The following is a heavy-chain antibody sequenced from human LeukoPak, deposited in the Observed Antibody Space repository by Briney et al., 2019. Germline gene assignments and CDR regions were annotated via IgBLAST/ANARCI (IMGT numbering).Heavy chain of an antibody. D-gene: IGHD3-3*01. V-gene: IGHV3-23*01. Sequence: GGSLRLSCAASGFTFSNYGMTWVRQAPGKGLEWVSGISDSGGSTKHAVSVKGRFTISRDNSKDTLYLQMNSLRAEDTAVYYCAKIGRRYDFWTGYYEEEVDYMDVWGKGTTVTISS. CDR2: ISDSGGST. J-gene: IGHJ6*03. CDR3: AKIGRRYDFWTGYYEEEVDYMDV. CDR1: GFTFSNYG.